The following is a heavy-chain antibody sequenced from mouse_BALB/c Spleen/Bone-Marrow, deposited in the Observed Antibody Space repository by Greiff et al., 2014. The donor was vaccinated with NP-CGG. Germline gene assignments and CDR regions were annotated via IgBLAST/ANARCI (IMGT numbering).Heavy chain of an antibody. J-gene: IGHJ1*01. V-gene: IGHV2-6-4*01. CDR2: IWGGGST. Sequence: VKLMESGPGLVAPSQSLSITCTVSGFSLSRYSVHWVRQPPGKGLEWLGMIWGGGSTDYNSALKSRLSISKDNSKSQVFLKMNSPQTDDTAMYYCARVVATDWYFDVWGAGTTVTVSS. CDR1: GFSLSRYS. D-gene: IGHD1-1*01. CDR3: ARVVATDWYFDV.